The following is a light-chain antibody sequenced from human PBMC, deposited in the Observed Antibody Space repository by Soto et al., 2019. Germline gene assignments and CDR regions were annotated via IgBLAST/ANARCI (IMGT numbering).Light chain of an antibody. Sequence: QSVLTQPPSASGSPGQSVTLSCTGTSSDVGGYNYVSWYQQHPGKAPKLIIYEVSKRPSGVPDRISGSKSGNTASLTVSGLQAEDEADYFCSSYAGSNNYVFGSGTKVTVL. CDR2: EVS. V-gene: IGLV2-8*01. J-gene: IGLJ1*01. CDR3: SSYAGSNNYV. CDR1: SSDVGGYNY.